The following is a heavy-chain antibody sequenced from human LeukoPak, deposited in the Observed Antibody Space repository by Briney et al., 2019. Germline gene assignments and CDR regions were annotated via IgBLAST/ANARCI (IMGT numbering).Heavy chain of an antibody. D-gene: IGHD6-13*01. Sequence: NPSETLSLTCTVSGGSISSYYWSWIRQPPGKGLEWIGYIYYSGSTNYNPSLKSRVTISVDTSKNQFSLKLSSVTAADTAVYYCARTSGYSSSWYLYYWGQGTLVTVSS. J-gene: IGHJ4*02. CDR3: ARTSGYSSSWYLYY. CDR2: IYYSGST. CDR1: GGSISSYY. V-gene: IGHV4-59*01.